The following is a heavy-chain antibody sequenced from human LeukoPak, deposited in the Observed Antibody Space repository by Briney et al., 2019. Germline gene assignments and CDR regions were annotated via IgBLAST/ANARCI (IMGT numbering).Heavy chain of an antibody. J-gene: IGHJ6*02. D-gene: IGHD4-17*01. CDR3: AGGKVTTLPHYYYYYGMDV. V-gene: IGHV4-4*07. Sequence: SETLSLTCTVSGGSISSYYWSWIRQPAGKGLEWIGRIYTSGSTNYNPSLESRVTMSVDTSKNQFSLKLSSVTAADTAVYYCAGGKVTTLPHYYYYYGMDVWGQGTTVTVSS. CDR1: GGSISSYY. CDR2: IYTSGST.